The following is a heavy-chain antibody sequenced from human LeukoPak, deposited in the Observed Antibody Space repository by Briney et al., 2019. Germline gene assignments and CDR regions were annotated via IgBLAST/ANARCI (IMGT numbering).Heavy chain of an antibody. Sequence: ASVKVSCKASGYTFTGYYMHWVRQAPGQRLEWMGWINPNSGGTNYAQKFQGRVTMTRDTSISTAYMELSRLRSDDTAVYYCARGECSSTSCRPNYYYYMDVWGKGTTVTVSS. V-gene: IGHV1-2*02. CDR2: INPNSGGT. D-gene: IGHD2-2*01. CDR1: GYTFTGYY. CDR3: ARGECSSTSCRPNYYYYMDV. J-gene: IGHJ6*03.